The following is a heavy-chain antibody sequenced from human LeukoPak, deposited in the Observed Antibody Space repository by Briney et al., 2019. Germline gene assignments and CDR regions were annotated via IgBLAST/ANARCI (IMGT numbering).Heavy chain of an antibody. Sequence: SETLSLTCTVFGGSISSYYWSWIRQPPGKGLEWIGYIYYSGSTNYNPSLKSRVTISVDTSKNQFSLKLSSATAADTAVYYCARDLGTRLDYWGQGTLVTVSS. V-gene: IGHV4-59*01. CDR1: GGSISSYY. D-gene: IGHD6-25*01. J-gene: IGHJ4*02. CDR3: ARDLGTRLDY. CDR2: IYYSGST.